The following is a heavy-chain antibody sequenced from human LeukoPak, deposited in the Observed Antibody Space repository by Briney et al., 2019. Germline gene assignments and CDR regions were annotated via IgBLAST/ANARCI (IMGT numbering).Heavy chain of an antibody. CDR1: GFTFSNAW. J-gene: IGHJ4*02. D-gene: IGHD3-10*01. CDR2: IKTKTDGETA. Sequence: SGGSLRLSCAVFGFTFSNAWMNWVRQAPGRGLQWVGRIKTKTDGETADYAAPVKGRFSISRDDSKNTLYLQMNSLKSEDTAVYYCATFLSVRGQGTLVTVSS. CDR3: ATFLSV. V-gene: IGHV3-15*01.